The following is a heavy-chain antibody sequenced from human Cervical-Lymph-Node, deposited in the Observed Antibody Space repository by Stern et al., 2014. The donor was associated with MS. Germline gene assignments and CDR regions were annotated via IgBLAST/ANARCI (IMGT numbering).Heavy chain of an antibody. J-gene: IGHJ3*02. CDR3: THSLHGDYYDAFDT. V-gene: IGHV2-5*02. Sequence: ESGPTLAKATQPLTLTCTFSGFALRNSGVSVAWIRQPPGKALEXLAVIYWDDEKRYSPSLKSRLSITKDASESQVVLTMTNMDPVDTATYYCTHSLHGDYYDAFDTWGQGTMVTVSS. D-gene: IGHD4-17*01. CDR2: IYWDDEK. CDR1: GFALRNSGVS.